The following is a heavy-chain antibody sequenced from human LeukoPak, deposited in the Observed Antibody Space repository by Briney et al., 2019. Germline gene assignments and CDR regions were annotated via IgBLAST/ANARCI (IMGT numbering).Heavy chain of an antibody. CDR3: TTERSPTGTTSRNWFDP. CDR2: IKSKTDGGTT. CDR1: GFTFSNAW. V-gene: IGHV3-15*01. Sequence: GGSLRLSCAASGFTFSNAWMSWVRQAPGKGLEWVGRIKSKTDGGTTDYAVPVKGRFTISRDDSKNTLYLQMNSLKTEDTAVYYCTTERSPTGTTSRNWFDPWGQGTLVTVSS. J-gene: IGHJ5*02. D-gene: IGHD1-1*01.